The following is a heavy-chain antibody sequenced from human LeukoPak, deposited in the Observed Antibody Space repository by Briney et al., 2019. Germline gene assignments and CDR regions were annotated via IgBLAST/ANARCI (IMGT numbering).Heavy chain of an antibody. Sequence: TPSETLSLTCTVSGGSISSSSYYWGWIRQPPGKGLEWIGSIYYSGSTYYNPSLKSRVTISVDTSKNQFSLKLSSVTAADTAVYYCARPAMVREWNNWFDPWGQGTLVTVSS. CDR1: GGSISSSSYY. CDR3: ARPAMVREWNNWFDP. V-gene: IGHV4-39*01. CDR2: IYYSGST. J-gene: IGHJ5*02. D-gene: IGHD3-10*01.